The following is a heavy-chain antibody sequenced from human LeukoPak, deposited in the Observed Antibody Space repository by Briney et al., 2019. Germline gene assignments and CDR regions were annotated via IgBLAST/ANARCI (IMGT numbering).Heavy chain of an antibody. J-gene: IGHJ4*02. CDR1: GYTFTSYA. CDR3: ARLDRGGSGSRVIDY. V-gene: IGHV1-18*04. CDR2: ISIYNDNT. Sequence: GASVKVSCKASGYTFTSYAMNWVRQAPGQGLEWMGWISIYNDNTNYAQKFQGRVTMTTDTSTSTAYMELRSLRSDDTAVYYCARLDRGGSGSRVIDYWGQGTLVTVSS. D-gene: IGHD3-10*01.